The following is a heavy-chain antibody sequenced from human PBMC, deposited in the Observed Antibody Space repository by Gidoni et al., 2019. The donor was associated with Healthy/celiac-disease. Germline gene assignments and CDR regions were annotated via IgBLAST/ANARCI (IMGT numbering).Heavy chain of an antibody. CDR2: IYSGGST. CDR3: ARDYYGSGSYSSY. V-gene: IGHV3-66*02. D-gene: IGHD3-10*01. CDR1: GFTVSSNY. J-gene: IGHJ4*02. Sequence: EVQLVESGGGLVQPGGSLRLSCAASGFTVSSNYMSWVRQAPGKGLEWVSVIYSGGSTYYADSVKGRFTISRDNSKNTLYLQMNSLRPEDTAVYYCARDYYGSGSYSSYWGQGALVTVSS.